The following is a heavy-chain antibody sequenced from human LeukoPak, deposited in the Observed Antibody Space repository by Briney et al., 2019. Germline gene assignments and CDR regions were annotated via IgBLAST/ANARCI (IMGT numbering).Heavy chain of an antibody. V-gene: IGHV3-66*01. Sequence: GGSLRLSCAASGFTVSNNYMNWVRQAPGKGLEWVSLIYSGGDTHYADSVKGRFTISRDSSKNTLYLQMNSLRAEDTAVYYCAKDDYSGYDQTFDYWGQGTLVTVSS. D-gene: IGHD5-12*01. J-gene: IGHJ4*02. CDR1: GFTVSNNY. CDR3: AKDDYSGYDQTFDY. CDR2: IYSGGDT.